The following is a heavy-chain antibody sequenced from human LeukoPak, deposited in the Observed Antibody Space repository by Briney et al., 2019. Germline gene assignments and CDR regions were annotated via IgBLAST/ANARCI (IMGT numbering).Heavy chain of an antibody. D-gene: IGHD3-3*01. CDR3: ARTTIFGVVPSFDY. J-gene: IGHJ4*02. CDR2: INHSGST. V-gene: IGHV4-34*01. CDR1: GGSFSGYY. Sequence: SETLSLTCAVYGGSFSGYYWSWIRQPPGKGLEWIGEINHSGSTNYNSSLKSRVTISVDTSKNQFSLKLSSVTAADTAVYYCARTTIFGVVPSFDYWGQGTLVTVSS.